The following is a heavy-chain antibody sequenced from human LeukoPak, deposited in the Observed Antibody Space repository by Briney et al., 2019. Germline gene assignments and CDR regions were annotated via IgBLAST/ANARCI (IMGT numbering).Heavy chain of an antibody. CDR2: IYTSGST. V-gene: IGHV4-4*07. J-gene: IGHJ3*02. D-gene: IGHD3-22*01. CDR3: ARYFQYYYDSSGYSDAFDI. Sequence: PSETLSLTCTVSGGSISSYYWSWIRQPAGKGLEWIGRIYTSGSTNYNPSLKSRVTMSVDTSKNQFSLKLSSVTAADTAVYYRARYFQYYYDSSGYSDAFDIWGQGTMVTVSS. CDR1: GGSISSYY.